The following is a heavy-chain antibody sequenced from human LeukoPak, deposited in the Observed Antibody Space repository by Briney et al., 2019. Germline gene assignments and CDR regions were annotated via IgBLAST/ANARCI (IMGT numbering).Heavy chain of an antibody. Sequence: ASVKVSCKASGYTFSAYGINWVRLAPGQGLEWVAWINPHRSDTQYAQKFQGRVTVTTDTSTSTAYMELRSPRSEDTAVYYCARVSDSHSDDAFDIWGQGTMVTVSS. D-gene: IGHD2-21*02. V-gene: IGHV1-18*01. J-gene: IGHJ3*02. CDR3: ARVSDSHSDDAFDI. CDR1: GYTFSAYG. CDR2: INPHRSDT.